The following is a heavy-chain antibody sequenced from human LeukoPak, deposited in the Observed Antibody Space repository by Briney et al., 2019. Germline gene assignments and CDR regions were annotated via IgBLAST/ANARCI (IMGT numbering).Heavy chain of an antibody. V-gene: IGHV1-69*05. CDR2: IIPIFGTA. Sequence: SVKVSCKASGGTFSSYAISWARQAPGQGLEWMGRIIPIFGTASYAQKFQGRVTITTDESTSTAYMELSSLRSEDTAVYYCARDLTTVTNYNWFDPWGQGTLVTVSS. CDR3: ARDLTTVTNYNWFDP. J-gene: IGHJ5*02. CDR1: GGTFSSYA. D-gene: IGHD4-17*01.